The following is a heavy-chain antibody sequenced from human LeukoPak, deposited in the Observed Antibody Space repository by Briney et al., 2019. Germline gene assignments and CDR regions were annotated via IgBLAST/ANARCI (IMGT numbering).Heavy chain of an antibody. D-gene: IGHD1-26*01. Sequence: GGSLRLSCAASGFTFSSYAMNWVRQAPGKGLEWVSAISGSGGSTYYADSVEGRFTISRDNSKNTLYLQMNSLRAEDTAVYYCAETYSGSYPNGAFDIWGQGTMVTVSS. CDR2: ISGSGGST. CDR1: GFTFSSYA. CDR3: AETYSGSYPNGAFDI. J-gene: IGHJ3*02. V-gene: IGHV3-23*01.